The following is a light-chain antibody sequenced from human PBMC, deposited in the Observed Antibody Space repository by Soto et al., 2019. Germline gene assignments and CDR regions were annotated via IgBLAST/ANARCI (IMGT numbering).Light chain of an antibody. J-gene: IGKJ1*01. V-gene: IGKV3-20*01. CDR2: GAS. Sequence: EIVLTQSPGTLSLSPGESATLSCRASQSFRNTYLAWYQQKPGQAPRLLIYGASSRATGIPDRFTGSGSGTDFTLTISRLEPEDFAVYYCQHYNNWPWTVGQGTKVEIK. CDR1: QSFRNTY. CDR3: QHYNNWPWT.